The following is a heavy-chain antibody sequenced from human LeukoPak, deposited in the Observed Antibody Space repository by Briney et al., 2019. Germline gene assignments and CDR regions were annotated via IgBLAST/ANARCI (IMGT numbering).Heavy chain of an antibody. Sequence: ASVKVSCKASGYTFTGYYMHWVRQAPGQGLEWMGWINPNSGGTNYAQKFQGRVTMTRDTSISTAYMELSRLRSDDTAVYCCARASLRYSSSWYPYYYYYMDVWGKGTTVTVSS. V-gene: IGHV1-2*02. CDR2: INPNSGGT. CDR3: ARASLRYSSSWYPYYYYYMDV. D-gene: IGHD6-13*01. J-gene: IGHJ6*03. CDR1: GYTFTGYY.